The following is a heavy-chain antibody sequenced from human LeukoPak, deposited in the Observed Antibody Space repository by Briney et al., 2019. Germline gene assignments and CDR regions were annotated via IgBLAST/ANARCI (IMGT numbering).Heavy chain of an antibody. D-gene: IGHD3-3*01. CDR1: GYTFTDYY. CDR2: MSPDSGDT. V-gene: IGHV1-8*03. CDR3: ARGSEYYDFWSGQLWRYYYYMDV. J-gene: IGHJ6*03. Sequence: ASVKVSCKASGYTFTDYYINWVRQAPGQGLEWMGWMSPDSGDTGYAHKFQGRVTITRNTSITTAYMELRSLTFEDTAVYYCARGSEYYDFWSGQLWRYYYYMDVWGKGTTVTVSS.